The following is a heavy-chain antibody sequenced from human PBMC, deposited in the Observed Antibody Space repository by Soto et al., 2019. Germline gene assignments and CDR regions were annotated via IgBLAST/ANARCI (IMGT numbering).Heavy chain of an antibody. J-gene: IGHJ6*02. CDR3: ARDPPGMITPADYYSGMDV. CDR1: GFTFSSYW. D-gene: IGHD3-16*01. CDR2: INSDGSST. V-gene: IGHV3-74*01. Sequence: GGSVTLSCAASGFTFSSYWMHWVRQAPGKGLVWVSRINSDGSSTSYADSVKGRFTISRDNAKNTLYLQMNSLRAEDTAVYYCARDPPGMITPADYYSGMDVWGQGTTVTVSS.